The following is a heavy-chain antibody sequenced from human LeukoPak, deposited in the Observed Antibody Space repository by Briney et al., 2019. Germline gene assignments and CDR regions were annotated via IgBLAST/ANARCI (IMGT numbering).Heavy chain of an antibody. J-gene: IGHJ6*04. CDR3: ARDHTKGPMADV. Sequence: GASVKVSCKASGYTFTSYYMHWVRQAPGQGLEWMGIINPSGGSTSYAQKFQGGVTMTRDTSTSTVYMELSSLRSEDTAVYYCARDHTKGPMADVWGKGTTVTVSS. D-gene: IGHD3-10*01. CDR2: INPSGGST. V-gene: IGHV1-46*03. CDR1: GYTFTSYY.